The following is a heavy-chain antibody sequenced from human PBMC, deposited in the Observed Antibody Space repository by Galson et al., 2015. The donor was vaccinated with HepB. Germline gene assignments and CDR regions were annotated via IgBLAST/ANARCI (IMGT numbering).Heavy chain of an antibody. CDR3: TRGWLRXXFDY. CDR1: GDSVSSSSGX. J-gene: IGHJ4*02. V-gene: IGHV6-1*01. D-gene: IGHD5-12*01. Sequence: CAISGDSVSSSSGXXXXRHAPARGFWWLARTXXTSKWNDDFAESVKSRITIXXDTSKNQFSLQLNSVTPEDTAIYYCTRGWLRXXFDYWGQGTPVTVSS. CDR2: TXXTSKWND.